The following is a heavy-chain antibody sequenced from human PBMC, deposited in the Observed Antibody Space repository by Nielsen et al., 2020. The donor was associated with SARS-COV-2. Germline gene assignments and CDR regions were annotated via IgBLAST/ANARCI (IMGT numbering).Heavy chain of an antibody. CDR2: VYYTGRT. CDR3: ARGRDISTAYFPLDY. Sequence: GSLRLSCTVSDTSISGPYWSWIRQSPGKGLEWIGFVYYTGRTDYNPSLKSRLAISIDTSRSQFSLKLTSVTAADTAVYYCARGRDISTAYFPLDYWDQGTLVTVSS. D-gene: IGHD3-9*01. J-gene: IGHJ4*02. V-gene: IGHV4-59*11. CDR1: DTSISGPY.